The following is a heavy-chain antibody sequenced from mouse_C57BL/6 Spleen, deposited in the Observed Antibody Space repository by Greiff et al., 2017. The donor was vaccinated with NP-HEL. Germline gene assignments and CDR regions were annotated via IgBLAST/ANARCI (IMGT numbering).Heavy chain of an antibody. Sequence: EVKLMESGGGLVQPGESLKLSCESNEYEFPSHDMSWVRKTPEKRLELVAAINSDGGSTYYPDTMERRFIISRYNTKKTLYLQMSSLRSEDTALYYCARGLGHWYFDVWGTGTTVTVSS. CDR3: ARGLGHWYFDV. CDR2: INSDGGST. CDR1: EYEFPSHD. J-gene: IGHJ1*03. D-gene: IGHD4-1*01. V-gene: IGHV5-2*01.